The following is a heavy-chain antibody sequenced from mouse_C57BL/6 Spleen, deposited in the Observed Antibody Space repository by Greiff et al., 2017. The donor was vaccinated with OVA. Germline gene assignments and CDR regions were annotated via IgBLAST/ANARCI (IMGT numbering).Heavy chain of an antibody. CDR2: IDPETGGT. CDR3: TRWTTPYAMDY. CDR1: GYTFTDYE. V-gene: IGHV1-15*01. D-gene: IGHD1-1*01. Sequence: QVQLKQSGAELVRPGASVTLSCKASGYTFTDYEMHWVKQTPVHGLEWIGAIDPETGGTAYNQKFKGKAILTADKSSSTAYMELRSLTSEDSAVYYCTRWTTPYAMDYWGQGTSVTVSS. J-gene: IGHJ4*01.